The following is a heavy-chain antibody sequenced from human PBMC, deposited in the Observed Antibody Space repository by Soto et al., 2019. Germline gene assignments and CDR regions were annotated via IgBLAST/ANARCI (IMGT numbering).Heavy chain of an antibody. Sequence: SETLSLTCTVSGGSVTSDEDYWTWIRQSPGKGLEWIGYISNSGSTGSNPSLKTRPSMSVDRSKNQFTLRLTSVTAADTAVYFCATESGSTYGYFDHWGQGTQVTVSS. V-gene: IGHV4-30-4*01. CDR1: GGSVTSDEDY. CDR3: ATESGSTYGYFDH. J-gene: IGHJ4*02. CDR2: ISNSGST. D-gene: IGHD5-18*01.